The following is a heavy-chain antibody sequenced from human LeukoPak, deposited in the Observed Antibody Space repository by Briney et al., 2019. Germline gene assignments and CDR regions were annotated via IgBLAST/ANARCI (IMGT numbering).Heavy chain of an antibody. Sequence: SETLSLTCAVSGCSISSCNWWSWGRQPPGKGVEWIGETYNSGSTNYKPSLKGRVTISVDKSKNQFSLKLSSVTAADKAVYYCARLSIAGADYYFDYWGQGTPVTVSS. CDR3: ARLSIAGADYYFDY. CDR1: GCSISSCNW. J-gene: IGHJ4*02. D-gene: IGHD6-6*01. CDR2: TYNSGST. V-gene: IGHV4-4*02.